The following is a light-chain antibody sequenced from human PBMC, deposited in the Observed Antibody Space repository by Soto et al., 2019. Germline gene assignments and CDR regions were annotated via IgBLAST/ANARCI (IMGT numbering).Light chain of an antibody. V-gene: IGLV2-14*01. CDR1: NSDIGGYNL. J-gene: IGLJ1*01. Sequence: QSVLTQPGSVSGSPGQSITIYCTGTNSDIGGYNLVSWFQHHPGKAPKLVIYEVTHRPSGISNRFSGSKSGNTASLTISGLQAEDEADYYCSSFSSDTTLFVFGGGTKVTVL. CDR3: SSFSSDTTLFV. CDR2: EVT.